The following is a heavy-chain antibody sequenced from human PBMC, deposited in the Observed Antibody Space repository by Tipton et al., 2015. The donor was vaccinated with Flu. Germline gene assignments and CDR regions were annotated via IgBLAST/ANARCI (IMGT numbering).Heavy chain of an antibody. J-gene: IGHJ4*02. CDR1: GGSISSYY. CDR2: IYYSGST. CDR3: AMGDGDSDY. V-gene: IGHV4-59*01. D-gene: IGHD4-17*01. Sequence: GSLRLSCTVSGGSISSYYWSWIRQPPGKGLEWIGYIYYSGSTNYNPSLKSRVTISVDTSKNQFSLKLISVTAADTAVYYCAMGDGDSDYWGQGTLVTVSS.